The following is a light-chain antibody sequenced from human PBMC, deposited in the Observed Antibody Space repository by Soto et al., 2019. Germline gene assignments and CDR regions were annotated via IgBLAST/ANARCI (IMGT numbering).Light chain of an antibody. J-gene: IGKJ4*01. CDR3: QQASSFPLT. CDR1: QSIASW. CDR2: AAS. Sequence: DMQITHPPSSLSASVGYIFTITFRASQSIASWLTWYQQKPGKAPKVLIYAASRLQSGVPSRFSGSESGTTFTLTISNLQPEDFATYYCQQASSFPLTFGGGTKVDIK. V-gene: IGKV1-12*01.